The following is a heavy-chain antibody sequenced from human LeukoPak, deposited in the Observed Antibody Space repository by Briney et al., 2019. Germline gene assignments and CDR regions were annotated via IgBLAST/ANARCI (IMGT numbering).Heavy chain of an antibody. CDR3: ARGPYSSSWYDWFDP. V-gene: IGHV3-21*01. CDR2: ISSSSSYI. J-gene: IGHJ5*02. D-gene: IGHD6-13*01. CDR1: GGSFSGYY. Sequence: ETLSLTCAVYGGSFSGYYWSWIRQPPGKGLEWGSSISSSSSYIYYADSVKGRFTISRDNAKNSLYPQMNSLRPEDTAVYYWARGPYSSSWYDWFDPWGQGTLVTVSS.